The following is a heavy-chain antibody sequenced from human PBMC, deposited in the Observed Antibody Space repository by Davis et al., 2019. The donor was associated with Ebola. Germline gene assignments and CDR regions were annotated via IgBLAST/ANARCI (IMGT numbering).Heavy chain of an antibody. V-gene: IGHV3-48*03. D-gene: IGHD6-19*01. CDR2: ISSSGSTI. J-gene: IGHJ6*02. CDR3: AGSIAVAGYYYYGMDV. Sequence: GESLKISCAASGFTFSSYEMNWVRQAPGTGLEWVSYISSSGSTIYYADSVKGRFTISRDNSKNTLYLQMNSLRAEDTAVYYCAGSIAVAGYYYYGMDVWGQGTTVTVSS. CDR1: GFTFSSYE.